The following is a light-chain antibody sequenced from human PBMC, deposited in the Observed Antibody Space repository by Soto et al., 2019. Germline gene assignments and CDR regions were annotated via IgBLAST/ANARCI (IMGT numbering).Light chain of an antibody. CDR2: VAS. CDR3: LQHDSYPWT. J-gene: IGKJ1*01. V-gene: IGKV1-17*01. Sequence: DIQMTQSPSSLPASVGDRVTITCRASLGIRNDLGWYQHKPGKAPKRLIYVASSLQSGVPSRFSGSGSGTEFTLTISSLQPEDFATYFCLQHDSYPWTFGQGTKVDIK. CDR1: LGIRND.